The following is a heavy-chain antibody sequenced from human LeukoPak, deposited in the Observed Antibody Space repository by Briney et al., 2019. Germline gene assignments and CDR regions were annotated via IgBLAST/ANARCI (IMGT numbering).Heavy chain of an antibody. CDR1: GYTFTGYY. CDR2: INPNSGGT. D-gene: IGHD6-6*01. V-gene: IGHV1-2*02. Sequence: ASVKVSCKASGYTFTGYYMHWGRQAPGQGLEWMGWINPNSGGTNYAQKFQGRVTMTRDTSISTAYMELSRLRSDDTAVYYCASDLGSSTSQEDYWGQGTLVTVSS. J-gene: IGHJ4*02. CDR3: ASDLGSSTSQEDY.